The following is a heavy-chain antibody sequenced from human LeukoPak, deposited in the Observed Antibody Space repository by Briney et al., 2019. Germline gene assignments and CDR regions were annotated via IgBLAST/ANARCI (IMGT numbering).Heavy chain of an antibody. CDR1: GFTFNTYA. J-gene: IGHJ5*02. V-gene: IGHV3-23*01. CDR3: AKCRVETYCSGWCNWLDP. Sequence: GGSLRLSCAASGFTFNTYAMSWVRQAPGMGLEWVSAIKSDGKTHYADSVKGRFTISRDNYKNTLSLQMNSLRAEDTALYYCAKCRVETYCSGWCNWLDPWGQGTQVTVSS. D-gene: IGHD6-19*01. CDR2: IKSDGKT.